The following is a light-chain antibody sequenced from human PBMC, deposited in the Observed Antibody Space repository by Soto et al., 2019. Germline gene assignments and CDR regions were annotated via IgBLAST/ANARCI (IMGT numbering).Light chain of an antibody. CDR3: QHRVYRPPT. CDR2: DAS. CDR1: QSVSAY. J-gene: IGKJ4*01. Sequence: PSSVSSCLREGATLSFRAGQSVSAYLAWYQQKPGQPPRLLFFDASNRVTGVPARFSAGGSGTDLTLIICYLEPADFAVYYCQHRVYRPPTFGGGTKVDNK. V-gene: IGKV3-11*01.